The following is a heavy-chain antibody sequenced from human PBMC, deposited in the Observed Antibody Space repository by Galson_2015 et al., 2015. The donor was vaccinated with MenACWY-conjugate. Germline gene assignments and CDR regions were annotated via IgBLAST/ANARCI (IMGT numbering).Heavy chain of an antibody. CDR2: ISGSGGST. Sequence: SLRLSCAASGFTFSSYAMSWVRQAPGKGLEWVSAISGSGGSTYYADSVKGRFTISRDNSKNTLYLQMSSLRAEDTAVYYCANSPNVWFGEFYYYYGMDVWGQGTTVTVSS. CDR1: GFTFSSYA. CDR3: ANSPNVWFGEFYYYYGMDV. D-gene: IGHD3-10*01. V-gene: IGHV3-23*01. J-gene: IGHJ6*02.